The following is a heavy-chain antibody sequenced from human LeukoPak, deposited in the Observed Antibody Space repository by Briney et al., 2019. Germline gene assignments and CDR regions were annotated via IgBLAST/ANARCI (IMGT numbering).Heavy chain of an antibody. CDR3: AKDRGAAADFDY. CDR1: GLTFSSYA. CDR2: IRSSGEIT. J-gene: IGHJ4*01. D-gene: IGHD6-13*01. V-gene: IGHV3-23*01. Sequence: GGSLRLSCAASGLTFSSYAMSWVRQAPGKGLEWVSGIRSSGEITSYADSVKGRFTISRDNSKNTLFLQMNSLRAEDTAVYYCAKDRGAAADFDYWGHGTLVTVSS.